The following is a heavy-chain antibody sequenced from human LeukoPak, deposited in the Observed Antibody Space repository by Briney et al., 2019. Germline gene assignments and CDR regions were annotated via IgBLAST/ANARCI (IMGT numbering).Heavy chain of an antibody. Sequence: SETLSLTCTVSGGSISSYYWSWIRQPAGKGLEWIGRIYTSGSTNYNPSLKSRVTMSVDTSKNQFSLKLSSVTAADTAVYYCARGGYSSGWVDFNWFDPWGQGTLVTVSS. CDR2: IYTSGST. CDR1: GGSISSYY. D-gene: IGHD6-19*01. J-gene: IGHJ5*02. CDR3: ARGGYSSGWVDFNWFDP. V-gene: IGHV4-4*07.